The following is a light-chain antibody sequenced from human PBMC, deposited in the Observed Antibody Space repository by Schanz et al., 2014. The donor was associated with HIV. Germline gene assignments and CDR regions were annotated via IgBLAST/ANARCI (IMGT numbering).Light chain of an antibody. CDR2: EVS. J-gene: IGLJ1*01. CDR3: QSYDSSLTVV. CDR1: SSDVGGYNY. Sequence: QSVLTQPPSASGSPGQSVTISCTGTSSDVGGYNYVSWYQQHPGKAPKLMIYEVSKRPAGVPDRFSGSKSGTSASLAITGLQAEDEANYYCQSYDSSLTVVFGTGTKLTVL. V-gene: IGLV2-8*01.